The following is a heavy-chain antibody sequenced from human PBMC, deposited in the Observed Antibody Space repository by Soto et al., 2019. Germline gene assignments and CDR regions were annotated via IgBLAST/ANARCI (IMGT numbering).Heavy chain of an antibody. Sequence: EVQLLESGGGLVQPGGSLRLSCAASGFTFTNYAMHWVRQTPGKGLEWVSTISGTGEKTFYADAVKGRFTISRDNSKSTVFVQRTSLEAEDTAVYYCAKGGTAYCSGGTCYHPFDYWGQGTLVTVSS. V-gene: IGHV3-23*01. CDR1: GFTFTNYA. J-gene: IGHJ4*02. D-gene: IGHD2-15*01. CDR2: ISGTGEKT. CDR3: AKGGTAYCSGGTCYHPFDY.